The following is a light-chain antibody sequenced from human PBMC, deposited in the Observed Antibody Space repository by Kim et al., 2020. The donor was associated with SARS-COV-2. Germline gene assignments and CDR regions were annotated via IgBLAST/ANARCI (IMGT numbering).Light chain of an antibody. CDR3: QHYNSWPYT. CDR2: STS. J-gene: IGKJ2*01. V-gene: IGKV3-15*01. CDR1: QSVSSN. Sequence: EIVMTQSPATLSVSPGERATLSCRASQSVSSNLAWYQQKPGQAPRLLIYSTSTRATGIPARFSGSGSGTEFTLTISSLQSEDVAVYYCQHYNSWPYTFGQGTKLEI.